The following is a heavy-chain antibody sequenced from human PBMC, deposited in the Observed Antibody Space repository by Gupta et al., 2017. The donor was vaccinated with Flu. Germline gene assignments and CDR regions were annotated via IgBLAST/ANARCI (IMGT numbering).Heavy chain of an antibody. CDR3: ARDLIAASNYYYGMDV. V-gene: IGHV3-33*01. J-gene: IGHJ6*02. CDR2: IWYDGSNK. Sequence: QVQLVESGGGVVQPGRSLRLSCAASGFTFSSYGMHWVRQAPGKGLEWVAVIWYDGSNKYYADSVKGRFTISRDNSKNTLYLQMNSLRAEDTAVYYCARDLIAASNYYYGMDVWGQGTTVTVSS. CDR1: GFTFSSYG. D-gene: IGHD6-6*01.